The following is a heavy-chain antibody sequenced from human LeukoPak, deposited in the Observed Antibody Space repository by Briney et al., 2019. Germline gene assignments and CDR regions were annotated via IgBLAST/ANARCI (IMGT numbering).Heavy chain of an antibody. D-gene: IGHD3-22*01. Sequence: GGSLRLSCAASGFTFSSYWMSWVRQAPGKGLEWVANIKQDGSEKYYVDSVKGRFTISRDNAKNSLHLQMNSLRAEDTAVYYCARERVALGYYDSSGPDAFDIWGQGTMVTVSS. CDR2: IKQDGSEK. CDR1: GFTFSSYW. CDR3: ARERVALGYYDSSGPDAFDI. V-gene: IGHV3-7*01. J-gene: IGHJ3*02.